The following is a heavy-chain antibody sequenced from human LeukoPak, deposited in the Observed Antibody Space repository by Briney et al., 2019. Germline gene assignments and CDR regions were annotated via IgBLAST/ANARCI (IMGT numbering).Heavy chain of an antibody. Sequence: SETLSLTCTASGGSISSYYWSWIRQPPGKGLEWIGYIYYSGSTNYNPSLKSRVTISVDTSKNQFSLKLSSVTAADTAVYYCARDTSTSSFDYWGQGTLVTVSS. D-gene: IGHD2-2*01. CDR2: IYYSGST. CDR3: ARDTSTSSFDY. CDR1: GGSISSYY. V-gene: IGHV4-59*01. J-gene: IGHJ4*02.